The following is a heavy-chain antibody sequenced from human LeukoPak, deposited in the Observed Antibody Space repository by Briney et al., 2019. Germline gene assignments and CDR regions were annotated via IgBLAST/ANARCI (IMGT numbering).Heavy chain of an antibody. CDR2: LNPNSGGT. CDR3: VRFDSRGPLPDY. CDR1: RYTFTAYY. D-gene: IGHD3-22*01. Sequence: ASVKPSCKPSRYTFTAYYLHCVRQPPGHGLESIVWLNPNSGGTKFVQSFQGGVTMHSDTSLSPAYRESGRVQPDDRGIYCCVRFDSRGPLPDYWSQGTLVTVSP. J-gene: IGHJ4*02. V-gene: IGHV1-2*02.